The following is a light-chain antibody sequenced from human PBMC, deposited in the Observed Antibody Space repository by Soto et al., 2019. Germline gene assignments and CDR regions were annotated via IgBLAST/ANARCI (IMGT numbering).Light chain of an antibody. J-gene: IGKJ1*01. Sequence: EIVLTQSPGTLSLSPGERATLSCRASQSVSRSYLAWYQQKLGQAPRLLIYGASSRATGIQDRFSGSGSGTDFTLTISRLEPEDFAVYYCQQYDSSPWTFGQGTKVEIK. CDR3: QQYDSSPWT. CDR1: QSVSRSY. CDR2: GAS. V-gene: IGKV3-20*01.